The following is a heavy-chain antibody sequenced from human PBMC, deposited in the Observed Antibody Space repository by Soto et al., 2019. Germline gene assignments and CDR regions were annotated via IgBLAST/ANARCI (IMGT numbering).Heavy chain of an antibody. D-gene: IGHD2-2*01. CDR1: GFTVSSNY. Sequence: PGGSLRLSCAASGFTVSSNYMSWVRQAPGKGLEWVSIIYPAGSTYYADSVQGRFTISRDNSKNTLYPQMNSLRAEDTAVYYCARDSQGLPAASPGFYYYGMDVWGQGTTVTVSS. CDR2: IYPAGST. V-gene: IGHV3-53*01. CDR3: ARDSQGLPAASPGFYYYGMDV. J-gene: IGHJ6*02.